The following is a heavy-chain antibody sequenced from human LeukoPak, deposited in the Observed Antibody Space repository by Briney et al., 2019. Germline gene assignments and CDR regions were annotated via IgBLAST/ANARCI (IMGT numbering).Heavy chain of an antibody. J-gene: IGHJ4*02. CDR3: ARGQRGSGYPFDY. CDR1: GFTFSSYE. V-gene: IGHV3-48*03. CDR2: ISSSGSTT. Sequence: GGSLRLSCAASGFTFSSYEMTWVRQAPGKGLEWVSYISSSGSTTHYADSVKGRFTFSRDNAKNSLYLQMNSLRAEDTAVYYCARGQRGSGYPFDYWGQGTLVTVSS. D-gene: IGHD3-22*01.